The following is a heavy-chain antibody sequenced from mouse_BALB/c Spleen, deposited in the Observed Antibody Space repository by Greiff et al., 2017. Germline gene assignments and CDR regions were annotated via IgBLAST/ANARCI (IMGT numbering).Heavy chain of an antibody. CDR3: ARSYGFLYYFDY. Sequence: QVQLKQPGAELVKPGASVKLSCKASGYTFTSYWMHWVKQRPGQGLEWIGEIDPSDSYTNYNQKFKGKATLTVDKSSSTAYMQLSSLTSEDSAVYYCARSYGFLYYFDYWGQGTTLTVSS. J-gene: IGHJ2*01. CDR2: IDPSDSYT. CDR1: GYTFTSYW. V-gene: IGHV1-69*02. D-gene: IGHD1-2*01.